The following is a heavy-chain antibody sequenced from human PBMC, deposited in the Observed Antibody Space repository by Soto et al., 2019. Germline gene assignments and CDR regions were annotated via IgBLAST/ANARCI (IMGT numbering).Heavy chain of an antibody. Sequence: ASVKVSCKASGYTFNSYGISWVRQAPGQGLEWMGWISAYNGNKKYAQKLQGRVTMTTDTSTSTAYMELRSLRSDDTAVYYCARDLGQQLFDDWGQGTLVTVSS. D-gene: IGHD6-13*01. V-gene: IGHV1-18*01. J-gene: IGHJ5*02. CDR1: GYTFNSYG. CDR3: ARDLGQQLFDD. CDR2: ISAYNGNK.